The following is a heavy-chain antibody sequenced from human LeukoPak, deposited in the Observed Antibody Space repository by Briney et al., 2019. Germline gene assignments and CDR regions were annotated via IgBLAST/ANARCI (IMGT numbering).Heavy chain of an antibody. V-gene: IGHV3-7*01. D-gene: IGHD6-13*01. J-gene: IGHJ4*02. CDR3: ARDVSSSWCTHDY. CDR1: GFTFSSYW. CDR2: IKQDGSEK. Sequence: GGSLRLSCAASGFTFSSYWMSWVRQAPGKGLEWVANIKQDGSEKYYVDSVKGRFTISRDNAKNSLYLQMNSLRAEDTAVYYCARDVSSSWCTHDYWGQGTLVTVSS.